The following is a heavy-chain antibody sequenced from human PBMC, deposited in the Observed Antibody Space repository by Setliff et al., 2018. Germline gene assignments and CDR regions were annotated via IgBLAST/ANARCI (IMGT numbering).Heavy chain of an antibody. V-gene: IGHV4-61*09. CDR1: GGSINSGGFY. J-gene: IGHJ4*02. CDR3: ARESATLGEFPLYYFDY. Sequence: SETLSLTCTVSGGSINSGGFYWSWLRQPAGKRLEWIGHFYSSGATDYNLSLKSRVTISLDTSKNQFSLKLTSVTAADTAVYFCARESATLGEFPLYYFDYWGQGISVTVSS. D-gene: IGHD3-10*01. CDR2: FYSSGAT.